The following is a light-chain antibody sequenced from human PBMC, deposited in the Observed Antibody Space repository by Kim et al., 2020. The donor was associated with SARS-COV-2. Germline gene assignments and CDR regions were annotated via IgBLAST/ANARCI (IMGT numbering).Light chain of an antibody. V-gene: IGKV4-1*01. CDR1: QSVLYSSNNKNY. J-gene: IGKJ2*01. CDR2: WAS. Sequence: DIVMTQSPDSLAVSLGERATINCKSSQSVLYSSNNKNYLAWYQQKPGQPPKLLIYWASTRESGVPDRFSGSGSGTDFTLTISSLQAEDVAVYYCQQYYSTPQTFGQGTKLVI. CDR3: QQYYSTPQT.